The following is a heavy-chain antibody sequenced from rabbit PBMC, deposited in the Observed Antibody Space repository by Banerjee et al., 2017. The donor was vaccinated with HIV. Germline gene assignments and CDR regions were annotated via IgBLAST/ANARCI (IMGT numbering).Heavy chain of an antibody. CDR1: GFSFSSTYW. Sequence: QSLEESGGDLVKPGASLTLTCTASGFSFSSTYWICWVRQAPGKGLEWIACIYTGSSGFIVYASWAKGRFTISKTSSTTVTLQMTSLTAADTANYFCARSYSGGNDFSNFWGPGTLVTVS. CDR3: ARSYSGGNDFSNF. V-gene: IGHV1S40*01. J-gene: IGHJ3*01. D-gene: IGHD7-1*01. CDR2: IYTGSSGFI.